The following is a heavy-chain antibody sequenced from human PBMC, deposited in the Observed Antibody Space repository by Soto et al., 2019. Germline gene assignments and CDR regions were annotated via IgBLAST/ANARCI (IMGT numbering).Heavy chain of an antibody. CDR3: ARGISGDYYYYSGMDV. CDR1: GFTFSSYA. V-gene: IGHV3-30-3*01. D-gene: IGHD2-15*01. CDR2: ISYDGSNK. J-gene: IGHJ6*02. Sequence: VQLVESGGGVVQPGRSLRLSCAASGFTFSSYAMHWVRQAPGKGLEWVAVISYDGSNKYYADSVKGRFTISRDNSKNTLYLQMNSLRAEDTAVYYCARGISGDYYYYSGMDVWGQGTTVTVSS.